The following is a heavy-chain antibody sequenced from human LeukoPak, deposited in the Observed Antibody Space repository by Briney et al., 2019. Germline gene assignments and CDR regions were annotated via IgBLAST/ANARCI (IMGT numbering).Heavy chain of an antibody. Sequence: ASVKVSCKVSGYTLTKLSMHWVRQAPGKGREWMGGFDPEDGETIYAQKFQGRVTMTEDTSTDTAYMELSSLRSEDTAVYYCATACSGGSCPLDYWGQGTLVTVSS. CDR1: GYTLTKLS. J-gene: IGHJ4*02. CDR2: FDPEDGET. V-gene: IGHV1-24*01. CDR3: ATACSGGSCPLDY. D-gene: IGHD2-15*01.